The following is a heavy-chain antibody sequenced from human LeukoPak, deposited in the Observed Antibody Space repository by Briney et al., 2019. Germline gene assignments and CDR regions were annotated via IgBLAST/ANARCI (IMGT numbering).Heavy chain of an antibody. D-gene: IGHD5-24*01. CDR2: IYYSGST. V-gene: IGHV4-59*08. CDR1: GGSISSYY. Sequence: SETLSLTCTVSGGSISSYYWSWIRQPPGKGLEWIGYIYYSGSTNYNPSLQSRVTISVDTSKNQFSLKLSSVTAADTAVYYCARRSRDDYNYFDYWGQGTLVTVSS. J-gene: IGHJ4*02. CDR3: ARRSRDDYNYFDY.